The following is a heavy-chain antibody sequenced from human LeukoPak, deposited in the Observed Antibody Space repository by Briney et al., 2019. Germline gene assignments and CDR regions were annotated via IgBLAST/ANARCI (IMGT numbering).Heavy chain of an antibody. J-gene: IGHJ4*02. Sequence: GGSLRLSCAASGSTFRNNLMTWVRQAPGKGLEWVAHIKEDGSAQNYIDSVKGRFTISRDYAKNSLFLQMNSVRAEDTAIYYCARDLGWFHFDSWGQGTLVTVSS. CDR2: IKEDGSAQ. V-gene: IGHV3-7*01. CDR1: GSTFRNNL. D-gene: IGHD2-15*01. CDR3: ARDLGWFHFDS.